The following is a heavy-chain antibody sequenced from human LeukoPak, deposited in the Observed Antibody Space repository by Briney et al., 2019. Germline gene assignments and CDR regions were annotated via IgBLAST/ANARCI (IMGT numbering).Heavy chain of an antibody. V-gene: IGHV3-23*01. CDR3: AIIAAAGANIDY. Sequence: GGSLRLSCAASGFTFSSYAMSWVRQAPGKGLEWVSGISGSGGSTYYADSVKGRFTISRDNSNNTLFPQMNKLRAEDTAVYYCAIIAAAGANIDYWGQGTLVTVSS. CDR1: GFTFSSYA. CDR2: ISGSGGST. D-gene: IGHD6-13*01. J-gene: IGHJ4*02.